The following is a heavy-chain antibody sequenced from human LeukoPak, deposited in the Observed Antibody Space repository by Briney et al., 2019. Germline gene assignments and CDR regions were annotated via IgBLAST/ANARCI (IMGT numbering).Heavy chain of an antibody. Sequence: ASVKVSCKASGYNFEILGISWVRQAPGQGLEWMGWINPKNGGTKSAQNFRGRVTMTTDTSINTAYMELRGLTSDDTAVYYCARLTDSGDFFDLWGQGTTVTVSS. CDR3: ARLTDSGDFFDL. V-gene: IGHV1-2*02. J-gene: IGHJ3*01. CDR2: INPKNGGT. CDR1: GYNFEILG. D-gene: IGHD1-26*01.